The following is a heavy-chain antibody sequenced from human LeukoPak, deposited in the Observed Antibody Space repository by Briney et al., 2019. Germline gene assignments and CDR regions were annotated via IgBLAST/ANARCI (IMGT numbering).Heavy chain of an antibody. D-gene: IGHD3-22*01. CDR2: ISSGSSTI. CDR3: AKDSYDRSGYYYYYFAY. J-gene: IGHJ4*02. CDR1: GFTFSAYN. V-gene: IGHV3-48*01. Sequence: GGSLRLSCTASGFTFSAYNMNWVRQAPGRGLEWVSYISSGSSTIYYADSVKGRFTISRDNAKNSLYLQMNSLRAGDTAVYYCAKDSYDRSGYYYYYFAYWGQGTQVTVSS.